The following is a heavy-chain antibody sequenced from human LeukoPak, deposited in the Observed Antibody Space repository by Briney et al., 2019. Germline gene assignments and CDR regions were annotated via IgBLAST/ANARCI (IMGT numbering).Heavy chain of an antibody. Sequence: SETLSLTCAVYGGSFSGYYWSWIRQPPGKGLEWIGEINHSGSTNYNPSLKSRVTISVDTSKNQFSLKLSSVTAADTAVYYCASGARITIFGVVIIRNWFDPWGQGTLVTVSS. V-gene: IGHV4-34*01. J-gene: IGHJ5*02. CDR3: ASGARITIFGVVIIRNWFDP. D-gene: IGHD3-3*01. CDR1: GGSFSGYY. CDR2: INHSGST.